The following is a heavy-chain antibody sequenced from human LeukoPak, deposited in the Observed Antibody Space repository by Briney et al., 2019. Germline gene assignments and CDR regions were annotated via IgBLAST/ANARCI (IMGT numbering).Heavy chain of an antibody. Sequence: SETLSLTCTVSGGSISGDHWSWIRQPPGKGLEWIGYIYYSGSTNYNPSLKSRVTISVDTSKNQFSLKLSSVTAADTANCAKHYMGSSYNRGLDYWGQGTLVTVSS. D-gene: IGHD3-10*01. CDR2: IYYSGST. J-gene: IGHJ4*02. CDR3: HYMGSSYNRGLDY. V-gene: IGHV4-59*08. CDR1: GGSISGDH.